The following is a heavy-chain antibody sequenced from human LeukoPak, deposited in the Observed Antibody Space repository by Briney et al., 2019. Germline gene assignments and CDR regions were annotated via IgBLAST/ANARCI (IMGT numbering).Heavy chain of an antibody. V-gene: IGHV3-23*01. CDR2: ISGSGGST. CDR1: GFTFSSYA. CDR3: AKHGGYYYDAFDI. D-gene: IGHD3-22*01. Sequence: PGGSLRLSCAASGFTFSSYAMSWVRQAPGKGLEWVSAISGSGGSTYYADSVKGRFIISRDNSKNTLYLQMNSLRAEDTAVYYCAKHGGYYYDAFDIWGQGTMVTVSS. J-gene: IGHJ3*02.